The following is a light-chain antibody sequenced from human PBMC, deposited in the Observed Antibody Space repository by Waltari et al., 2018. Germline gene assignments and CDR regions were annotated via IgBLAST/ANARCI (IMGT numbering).Light chain of an antibody. V-gene: IGKV4-1*01. CDR3: QQYFSTPPVT. CDR1: QSVLYSSNNKNY. J-gene: IGKJ4*01. CDR2: WAS. Sequence: DIVMNQSPDSLAVSLGERATINCKSSQSVLYSSNNKNYLAWYQQKSGQPPKLLIYWASTRESGVPDRFSGSGSGTDFTLTISSLQAEDVAVYYCQQYFSTPPVTFGGGTKVEIK.